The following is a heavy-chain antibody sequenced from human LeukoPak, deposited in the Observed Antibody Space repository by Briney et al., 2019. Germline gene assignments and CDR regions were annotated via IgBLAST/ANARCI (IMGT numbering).Heavy chain of an antibody. J-gene: IGHJ4*02. D-gene: IGHD3-10*01. CDR3: VGFRSGSYWDY. CDR1: GFTFSNYA. Sequence: GGSLRLSCAASGFTFSNYAMSWVRQAPGKGLECVSGISGSGGSTYYADSVKGRFTISRDNSKNTLYLQMNSLRAEDTAIYYCVGFRSGSYWDYWGQGTLVTVSS. CDR2: ISGSGGST. V-gene: IGHV3-23*01.